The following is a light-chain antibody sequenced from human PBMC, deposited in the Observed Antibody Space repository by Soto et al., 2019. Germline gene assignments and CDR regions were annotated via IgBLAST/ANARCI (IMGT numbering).Light chain of an antibody. J-gene: IGLJ1*01. CDR2: EVS. V-gene: IGLV2-8*01. Sequence: SAAFPFPCESLISPLPRNKRTVCGYSYVSWYQQHPGEAPKLMIYEVSKRPSGVPDRFSGSKSDNTASLTVSGLQAEDETNYYCSSYTGSNNFVFGTGAKVTVL. CDR1: KRTVCGYSY. CDR3: SSYTGSNNFV.